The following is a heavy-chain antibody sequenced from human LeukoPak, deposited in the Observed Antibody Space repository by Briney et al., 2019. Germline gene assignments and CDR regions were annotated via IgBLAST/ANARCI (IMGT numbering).Heavy chain of an antibody. CDR3: ARDGQYSYGKGVFDY. Sequence: GRSLRLSCAASGFTFSSYAMHWVRQAPGKGLEWVAVISYDGSNKYYADSVKGRFTISRDNSKNTLYLQMNSLRAEDTAVYYCARDGQYSYGKGVFDYWGQGTLVTVSS. J-gene: IGHJ4*02. CDR2: ISYDGSNK. CDR1: GFTFSSYA. V-gene: IGHV3-30-3*01. D-gene: IGHD5-18*01.